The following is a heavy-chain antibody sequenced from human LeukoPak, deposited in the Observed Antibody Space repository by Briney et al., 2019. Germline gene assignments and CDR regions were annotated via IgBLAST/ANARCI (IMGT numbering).Heavy chain of an antibody. Sequence: KTGGSLRLSCAASGFTFSSYSMNWVRQAPGKGLEWVSSISSSGSYMDYADSMKGRFTISRDNAENSLYLQMNSLRAEDTAVYYCARVGCSGGSCSTRAFSYYGMDVWGQGTTVTVSS. CDR2: ISSSGSYM. J-gene: IGHJ6*02. CDR1: GFTFSSYS. CDR3: ARVGCSGGSCSTRAFSYYGMDV. V-gene: IGHV3-21*01. D-gene: IGHD2-15*01.